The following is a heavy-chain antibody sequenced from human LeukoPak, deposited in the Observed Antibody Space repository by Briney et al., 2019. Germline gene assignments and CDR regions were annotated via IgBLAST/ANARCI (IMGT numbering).Heavy chain of an antibody. CDR2: INTDGSST. V-gene: IGHV3-74*01. CDR3: AKGLNYMDV. Sequence: GGFLRLSCAASGFTFSSYWMHWVRQAPGKGLVWVSRINTDGSSTRYAASVKGRFTISRDNAKNTLYLQMNSLRAEDAAVYYCAKGLNYMDVWGKGTTVTVSS. J-gene: IGHJ6*03. CDR1: GFTFSSYW.